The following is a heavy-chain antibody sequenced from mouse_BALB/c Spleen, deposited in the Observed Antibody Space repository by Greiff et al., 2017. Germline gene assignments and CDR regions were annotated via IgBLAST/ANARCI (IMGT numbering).Heavy chain of an antibody. Sequence: VQLQQSGPELVKPGASVKMSCKASGYTFTSYYIHWVKQRPGQGLEWIGWIYPGDGSTKYHEKFKGKTTLTADKSSSTAYMLLSSLTSEDSAIYFCARGIYYGYGRYFDVWGAGTTVTVSS. CDR3: ARGIYYGYGRYFDV. CDR1: GYTFTSYY. V-gene: IGHV1S56*01. J-gene: IGHJ1*01. CDR2: IYPGDGST. D-gene: IGHD2-2*01.